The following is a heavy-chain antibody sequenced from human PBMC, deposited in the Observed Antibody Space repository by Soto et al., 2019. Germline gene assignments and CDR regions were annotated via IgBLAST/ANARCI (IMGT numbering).Heavy chain of an antibody. CDR1: GYTFTSYG. Sequence: ASVKVSCKASGYTFTSYGISWVRQAPGQGLEWMGWISAYNGNTNYAQKLQGRVTMTTDTSTSTAYMELRSLRSDDTAVYYCAKWGSYGYFPYYFDYWGQGTLVTVSS. D-gene: IGHD5-18*01. CDR3: AKWGSYGYFPYYFDY. CDR2: ISAYNGNT. J-gene: IGHJ4*02. V-gene: IGHV1-18*01.